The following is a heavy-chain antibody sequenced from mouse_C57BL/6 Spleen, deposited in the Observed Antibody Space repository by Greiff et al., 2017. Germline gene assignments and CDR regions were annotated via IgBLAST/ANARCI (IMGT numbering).Heavy chain of an antibody. CDR2: IWSDGST. D-gene: IGHD1-1*01. CDR1: GFSLTSYG. J-gene: IGHJ4*01. V-gene: IGHV2-6-1*01. CDR3: ARHDYGSHYAMDY. Sequence: VKLVESGPGLVAPSQSLSITCTVSGFSLTSYGVHWVRQPPGKGLEWLVVIWSDGSTTYNSALNSRLSISKDNSKSQVFLKMNSLQTDDTAMYYCARHDYGSHYAMDYWGQGTSVTVSS.